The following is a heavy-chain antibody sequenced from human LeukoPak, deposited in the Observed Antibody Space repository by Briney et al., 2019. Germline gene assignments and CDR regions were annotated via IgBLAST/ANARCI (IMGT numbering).Heavy chain of an antibody. CDR1: GFTFSSYS. V-gene: IGHV3-21*01. Sequence: GGSLRLPCAASGFTFSSYSMNWVRQAPGKGLEWVSSISSSSSYIYYADSVKGRFTISRDNAKNSLYLQMNSLRAEDTAVYYCARVPFPGSGTRRGNNWFDPWGQGTLVTVSS. J-gene: IGHJ5*02. CDR2: ISSSSSYI. CDR3: ARVPFPGSGTRRGNNWFDP. D-gene: IGHD3-10*01.